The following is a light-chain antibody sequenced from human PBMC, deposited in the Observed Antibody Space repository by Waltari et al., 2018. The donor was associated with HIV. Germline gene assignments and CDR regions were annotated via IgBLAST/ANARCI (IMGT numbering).Light chain of an antibody. Sequence: QSALTQPPSASGSPGQSVTISCTGTSSDIGAYNYVAWYQQYPGKAPKLMIYDVTKRPSGVPDRFSGPKSGNTASLTVSGLQAEDEADYYCASHAGSKDVFGGGTKLTVL. J-gene: IGLJ2*01. CDR3: ASHAGSKDV. CDR1: SSDIGAYNY. CDR2: DVT. V-gene: IGLV2-8*01.